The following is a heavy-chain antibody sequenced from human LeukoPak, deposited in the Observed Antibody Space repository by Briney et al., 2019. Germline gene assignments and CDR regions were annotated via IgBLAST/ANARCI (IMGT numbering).Heavy chain of an antibody. J-gene: IGHJ4*02. CDR3: AHSRKWIQLFDY. Sequence: SGPTLLKPTQTLTLTFTFSGFSLRTRGVGVGWIRQPPGKALEWFALIYWDDDKRYSPSLKSRLTITKDTSKNQVVLTMTNMDPVDTATYYCAHSRKWIQLFDYWGQGTLVTVSS. CDR1: GFSLRTRGVG. D-gene: IGHD5-18*01. V-gene: IGHV2-5*02. CDR2: IYWDDDK.